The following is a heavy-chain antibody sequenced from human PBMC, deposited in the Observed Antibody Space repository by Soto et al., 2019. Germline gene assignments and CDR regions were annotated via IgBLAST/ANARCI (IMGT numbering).Heavy chain of an antibody. J-gene: IGHJ6*02. D-gene: IGHD3-16*01. V-gene: IGHV3-74*01. CDR1: GFTFSRYW. CDR3: ASNYAYAEGYYWYGIDV. CDR2: ISSYGSET. Sequence: EVQLVESGGGLVLPGGSLRLSCAASGFTFSRYWMHWVRQAPGKGLVWVSRISSYGSETHYADSVKGRFTISRDNAKNTLYLQMQSLRADDTAVYYCASNYAYAEGYYWYGIDVWGQGTTVTVSS.